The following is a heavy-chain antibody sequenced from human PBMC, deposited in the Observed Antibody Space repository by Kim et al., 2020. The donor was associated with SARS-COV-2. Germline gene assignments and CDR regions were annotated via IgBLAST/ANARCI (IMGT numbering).Heavy chain of an antibody. V-gene: IGHV1-69*13. Sequence: SVKVSCKASGGTFSSYAISWVRQAPGQGLEWMGGIIPIFGTANYAQKFQGRVTITADESTSTAYMELSSLRSEDTAVYYCARSPTYYYGSGSYYEYFQHWGQGTLVTVSS. J-gene: IGHJ1*01. CDR2: IIPIFGTA. CDR3: ARSPTYYYGSGSYYEYFQH. CDR1: GGTFSSYA. D-gene: IGHD3-10*01.